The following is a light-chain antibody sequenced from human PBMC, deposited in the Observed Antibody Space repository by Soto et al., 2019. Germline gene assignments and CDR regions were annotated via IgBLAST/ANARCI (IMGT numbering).Light chain of an antibody. CDR1: RSVDSH. CDR2: EAS. Sequence: EVVLTQSPATLSLSPGETATLSCRASRSVDSHLAWYQHKPGQAPRLLIFEASTRATGVPARFSGSRSGAEFTLTISSLQSEDFAVYYCQHYVNWPLTFGGGTKVDI. CDR3: QHYVNWPLT. J-gene: IGKJ4*01. V-gene: IGKV3D-15*01.